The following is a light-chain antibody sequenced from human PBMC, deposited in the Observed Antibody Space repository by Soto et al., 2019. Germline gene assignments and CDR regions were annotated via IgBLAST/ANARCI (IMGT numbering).Light chain of an antibody. CDR1: NNDIGGYNY. CDR2: DVS. Sequence: SALTQPASVSGSPGQSITISCTGTNNDIGGYNYVSWYQQHAGRAPKLVINDVSSRPSGISVRFSGSKSGNTASLTISGLQAEDEANYYCSSYTINSTILFGGGTKLTVL. V-gene: IGLV2-14*03. J-gene: IGLJ2*01. CDR3: SSYTINSTIL.